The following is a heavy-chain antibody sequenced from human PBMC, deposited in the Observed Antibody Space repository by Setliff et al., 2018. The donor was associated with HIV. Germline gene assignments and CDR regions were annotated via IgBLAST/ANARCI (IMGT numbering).Heavy chain of an antibody. CDR3: ARDPAPSSSASYFQH. J-gene: IGHJ1*01. Sequence: GASVKVSCKASGHTFTSYYMHWVRQAPGQGLEWMGIINPSSGGTTYAQKFQGRVTMTRDTSTSTVYMELSSLRSEDTAVYYCARDPAPSSSASYFQHWGQGTPVTVSS. D-gene: IGHD6-6*01. V-gene: IGHV1-46*01. CDR1: GHTFTSYY. CDR2: INPSSGGT.